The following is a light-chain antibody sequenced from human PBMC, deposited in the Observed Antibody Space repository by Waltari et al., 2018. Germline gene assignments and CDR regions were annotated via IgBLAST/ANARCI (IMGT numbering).Light chain of an antibody. Sequence: QLVLTQSPSASAPLGASVKIPCTLSSEHSLYDIAWHQQHRERGPRFLMRLNSDGSHTKGDGIPDRFSGSSSGAERYLIISSLQYEDEADYYCQTWDPYIVVFGGGTKLTVL. CDR1: SEHSLYD. CDR2: LNSDGSH. CDR3: QTWDPYIVV. V-gene: IGLV4-69*01. J-gene: IGLJ2*01.